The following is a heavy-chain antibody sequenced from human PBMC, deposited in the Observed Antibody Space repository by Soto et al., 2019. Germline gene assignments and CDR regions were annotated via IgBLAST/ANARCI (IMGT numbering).Heavy chain of an antibody. J-gene: IGHJ6*03. CDR2: IKQDGSEK. Sequence: EVQLVESGGGLVQPGGSLRLSCAASGFTFSSYWMSCVRQAPGKGLEWVANIKQDGSEKYYVDSVKGRFTISRDNAKNSLYLQMNSLRAEDTAVYYCARVGGTVTTFFYYYSMDVWGKGTTVTVSS. CDR3: ARVGGTVTTFFYYYSMDV. D-gene: IGHD4-17*01. V-gene: IGHV3-7*01. CDR1: GFTFSSYW.